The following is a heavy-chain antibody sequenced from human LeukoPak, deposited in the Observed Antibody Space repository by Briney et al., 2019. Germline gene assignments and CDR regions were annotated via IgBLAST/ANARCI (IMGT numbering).Heavy chain of an antibody. V-gene: IGHV3-66*01. CDR2: IYTGGXT. D-gene: IGHD2-21*02. CDR3: AREYCGGDCEAGYYYYGMDV. CDR1: GFTVSSNS. J-gene: IGHJ6*02. Sequence: PGGSLRLSCAASGFTVSSNSMXWVXXAPGKXLVWVSXIYTGGXTYYADSVKGRFTIYRDNSKNTLYLQMNSLRAEDTAVYYCAREYCGGDCEAGYYYYGMDVWGQGTTVTVSS.